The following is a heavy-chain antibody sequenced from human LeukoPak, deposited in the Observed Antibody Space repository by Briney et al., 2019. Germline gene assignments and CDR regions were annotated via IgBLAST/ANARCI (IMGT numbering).Heavy chain of an antibody. D-gene: IGHD2-15*01. CDR2: INPSGGNT. J-gene: IGHJ6*03. Sequence: ASVKVSCKASGYTFTSYYMHWVRQAPGQGLEWMGIINPSGGNTNYAQKLQGRVTMTTDTSTSTAYMELRSLRSDDTAVYYCAREDIRYYYYMDVWGKGTTVTVSS. V-gene: IGHV1-46*01. CDR3: AREDIRYYYYMDV. CDR1: GYTFTSYY.